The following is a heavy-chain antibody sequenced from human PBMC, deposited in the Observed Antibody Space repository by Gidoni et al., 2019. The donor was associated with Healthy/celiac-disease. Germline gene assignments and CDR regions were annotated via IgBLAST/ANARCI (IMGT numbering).Heavy chain of an antibody. CDR1: GFTFSSYG. V-gene: IGHV3-30*18. J-gene: IGHJ4*02. CDR3: AKVRGGYGDYRDLSYYFDY. CDR2: ISYDGSNK. Sequence: QVQLVESGGGVVQPGRSLRLSCAASGFTFSSYGMHWVRQAPGQGLEWVAVISYDGSNKYYADSVKGRFTISRDNSKNTLYLQMNSLRAEDTAVYYCAKVRGGYGDYRDLSYYFDYWGQGTLVTVSS. D-gene: IGHD4-17*01.